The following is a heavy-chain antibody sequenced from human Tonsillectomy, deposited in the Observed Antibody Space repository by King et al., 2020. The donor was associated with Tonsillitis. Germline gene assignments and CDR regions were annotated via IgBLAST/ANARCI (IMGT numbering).Heavy chain of an antibody. J-gene: IGHJ4*02. CDR3: ARGWAFDY. V-gene: IGHV3-7*01. Sequence: VQLVESGGGLVQPGGSLRLSCAASGFTFSSSWMSWVRQAPGKGLEWVANIKQDGSEKYYVDSVKGRFTISRDNAKNSLYLQMNSLRAEDTAVYYCARGWAFDYWGQGTLVTVSS. CDR1: GFTFSSSW. CDR2: IKQDGSEK. D-gene: IGHD5-24*01.